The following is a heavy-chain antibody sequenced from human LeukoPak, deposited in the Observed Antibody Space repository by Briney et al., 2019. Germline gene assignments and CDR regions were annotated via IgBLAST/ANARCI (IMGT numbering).Heavy chain of an antibody. CDR2: ISGSGGST. Sequence: GGSLRLSCAASGFTFNSYSMNWVRQAPGKGLEWVSAISGSGGSTYYADSVKGRFTISRDNSKNTLYLQMNSLRAEDTAVYYCAKDRTEYSSKKSGYFDYWGQGTLVTVSS. J-gene: IGHJ4*02. V-gene: IGHV3-23*01. D-gene: IGHD6-6*01. CDR3: AKDRTEYSSKKSGYFDY. CDR1: GFTFNSYS.